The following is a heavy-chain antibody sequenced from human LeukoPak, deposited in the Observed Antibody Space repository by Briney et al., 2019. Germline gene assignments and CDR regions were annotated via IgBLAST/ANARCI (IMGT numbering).Heavy chain of an antibody. V-gene: IGHV4-34*01. CDR1: GGSFSGYY. J-gene: IGHJ4*02. CDR3: ARRRGYCSGGSCYPPDY. CDR2: INHSGST. D-gene: IGHD2-15*01. Sequence: SETLSLTCAVYGGSFSGYYWGWIRQPPGKGLEWIGEINHSGSTNYNPSLKSRVTISVDTSKNQFSLKLSSVTAADTAVYYCARRRGYCSGGSCYPPDYWGQGTLVTVSS.